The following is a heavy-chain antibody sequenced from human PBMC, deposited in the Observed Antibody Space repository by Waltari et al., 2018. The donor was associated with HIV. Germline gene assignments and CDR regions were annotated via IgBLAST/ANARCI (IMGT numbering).Heavy chain of an antibody. J-gene: IGHJ2*01. D-gene: IGHD6-19*01. CDR2: TYYRSKWFT. Sequence: QVQLQQSGPGLVRPSQTLPVTCAISGDSDSTTNATWNWIRQSPSRGLQWLGRTYYRSKWFTDYAVSVKGRMTINPDTSKNQYSLQLNSVSREDTAIYYCARAVAGSNHFDLWGRGTLLTVSS. CDR1: GDSDSTTNAT. V-gene: IGHV6-1*01. CDR3: ARAVAGSNHFDL.